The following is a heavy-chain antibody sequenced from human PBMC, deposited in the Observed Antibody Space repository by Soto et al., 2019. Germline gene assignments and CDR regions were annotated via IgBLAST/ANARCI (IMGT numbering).Heavy chain of an antibody. V-gene: IGHV4-34*01. Sequence: SETLSLTCAVYGGSFSGYYWSWIRQPPGKGLEWIGEINHSGSTNYNPSLKSRVTISVDTSKNQFSLKLSSVTAADTAVYYCARGGTGGSVDHDFWSGYDAFDIWGQGTMVTVSS. D-gene: IGHD3-3*01. CDR3: ARGGTGGSVDHDFWSGYDAFDI. J-gene: IGHJ3*02. CDR1: GGSFSGYY. CDR2: INHSGST.